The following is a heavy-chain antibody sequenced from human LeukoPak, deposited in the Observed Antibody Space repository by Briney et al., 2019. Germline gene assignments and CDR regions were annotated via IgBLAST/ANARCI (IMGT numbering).Heavy chain of an antibody. Sequence: SVKASCKASGGTFSSYAISWVRQAPGQGLEWMGGVIPIFGTANYAQKFQGRVTITADKSTSTAYMELSSLRSEDTAVYYCARDEGYCSSTSCPGHYWGQGTLVTVSS. J-gene: IGHJ4*02. CDR1: GGTFSSYA. D-gene: IGHD2-2*01. CDR3: ARDEGYCSSTSCPGHY. CDR2: VIPIFGTA. V-gene: IGHV1-69*06.